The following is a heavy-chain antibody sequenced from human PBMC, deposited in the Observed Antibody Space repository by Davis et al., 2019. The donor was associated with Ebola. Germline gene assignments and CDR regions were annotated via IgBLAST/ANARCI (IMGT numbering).Heavy chain of an antibody. D-gene: IGHD1-1*01. CDR1: GFTFSDYA. Sequence: PGGSLRLSCAASGFTFSDYAMTWVRQAPGKGLEWVSVTSGSGAITYSADSVKGRFTISRDISKNTLFLQMNSLGAEDTAVYYCAKDLGSGIAFYGMDGWGKGTTVTVSS. CDR3: AKDLGSGIAFYGMDG. J-gene: IGHJ6*04. CDR2: TSGSGAIT. V-gene: IGHV3-23*01.